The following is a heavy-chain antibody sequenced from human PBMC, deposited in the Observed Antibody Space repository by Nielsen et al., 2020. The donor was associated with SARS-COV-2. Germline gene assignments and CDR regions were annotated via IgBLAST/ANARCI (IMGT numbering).Heavy chain of an antibody. D-gene: IGHD6-6*01. CDR3: ARDAAWGDSSSSY. CDR1: GFTFDDYA. J-gene: IGHJ4*02. CDR2: ISWNSDNI. V-gene: IGHV3-9*01. Sequence: SLKISCAASGFTFDDYAMHWVRQAPGKGLEWVSGISWNSDNIGYADSVKGRFTISRDNAKNSLYLQMNSLRAEDTAVYYCARDAAWGDSSSSYWGQGTLVTVSS.